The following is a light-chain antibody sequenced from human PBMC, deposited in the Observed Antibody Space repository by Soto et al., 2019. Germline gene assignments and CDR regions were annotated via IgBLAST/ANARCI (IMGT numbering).Light chain of an antibody. CDR2: DAS. Sequence: EIVLTQSPATLSWSPGERATLSCRASQSVSSYLAWYQQKPGQAPRLLIYDASNRATGIPARFTGSGSGTDFTLTISSLEPEDFAVYYCQQRSNWPPRITFGPGTKVHIK. V-gene: IGKV3-11*01. CDR1: QSVSSY. CDR3: QQRSNWPPRIT. J-gene: IGKJ3*01.